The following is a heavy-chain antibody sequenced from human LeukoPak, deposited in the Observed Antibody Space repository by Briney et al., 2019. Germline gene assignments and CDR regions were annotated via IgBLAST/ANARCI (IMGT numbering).Heavy chain of an antibody. CDR3: ARGRSIVVVPAAIIGPGNNWFDP. CDR1: GYTFTSYD. D-gene: IGHD2-2*01. Sequence: ASVKVSCKASGYTFTSYDINWVRQATRQGLERMGWMNPKSGNTGYAQKFQGRVTITRNTSISTAYMELSSLRSEDTAVYYCARGRSIVVVPAAIIGPGNNWFDPWGQGTLVTVSS. J-gene: IGHJ5*02. V-gene: IGHV1-8*03. CDR2: MNPKSGNT.